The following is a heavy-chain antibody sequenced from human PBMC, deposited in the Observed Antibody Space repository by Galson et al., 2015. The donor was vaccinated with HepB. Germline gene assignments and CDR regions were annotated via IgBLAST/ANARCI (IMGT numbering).Heavy chain of an antibody. D-gene: IGHD6-19*01. CDR1: GDTFSSFD. J-gene: IGHJ6*03. Sequence: SVKVSCKASGDTFSSFDINWVRQATGQGLEWMGWMSPNSGNTGSAQNFQGRITMTRNNSISTAYMELSGLRSEDTAVYYCARGRVVVPVALAHRGYSYYMDIWGKGTPVTVSS. CDR2: MSPNSGNT. CDR3: ARGRVVVPVALAHRGYSYYMDI. V-gene: IGHV1-8*01.